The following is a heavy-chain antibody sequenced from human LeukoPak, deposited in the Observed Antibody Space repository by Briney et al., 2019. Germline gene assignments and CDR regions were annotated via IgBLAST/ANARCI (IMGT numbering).Heavy chain of an antibody. CDR2: IIPIFGTA. V-gene: IGHV1-69*01. J-gene: IGHJ4*02. CDR1: GGTFSSYA. D-gene: IGHD3-22*01. Sequence: GSSVKVSCKASGGTFSSYAISWVRQAPGQGLEWMGGIIPIFGTANYAQKFQGRVTITADESTSTAYMELSSLRAEDTAVYYCARDGVPYDSSGYHFDYWGQGTLVTVSS. CDR3: ARDGVPYDSSGYHFDY.